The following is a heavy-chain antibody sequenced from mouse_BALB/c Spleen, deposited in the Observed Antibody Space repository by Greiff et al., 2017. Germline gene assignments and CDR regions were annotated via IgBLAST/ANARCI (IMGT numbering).Heavy chain of an antibody. CDR2: ISDGGSYT. V-gene: IGHV5-4*02. Sequence: EVKLMESGGGLVKPGGSLKLSCAASGFTFSDYYMYWVRQTPEKRLEWVATISDGGSYTYYPDSVKGRFTISRDNAKNNLYLQMSSLKSEDTAMYYCARDTLFDYWGQGTTLTVSS. J-gene: IGHJ2*01. CDR3: ARDTLFDY. CDR1: GFTFSDYY.